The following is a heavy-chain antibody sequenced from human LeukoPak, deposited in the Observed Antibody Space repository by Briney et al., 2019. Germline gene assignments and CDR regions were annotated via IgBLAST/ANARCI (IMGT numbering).Heavy chain of an antibody. CDR3: ATKEYAEKRITIFGVVIDYFDY. CDR1: GFTFRDYP. CDR2: ISGSGGST. Sequence: PGGSLRLSCTGSGFTFRDYPISWVRQAPGKGLEWVSAISGSGGSTYYADSVKGRFTFSRDNSKNTLYLQMNSLRAEDTAVYYCATKEYAEKRITIFGVVIDYFDYWGQGTLVTVSS. D-gene: IGHD3-3*01. V-gene: IGHV3-23*01. J-gene: IGHJ4*02.